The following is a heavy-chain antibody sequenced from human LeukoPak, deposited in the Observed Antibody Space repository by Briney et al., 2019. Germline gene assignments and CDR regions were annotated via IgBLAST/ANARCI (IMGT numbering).Heavy chain of an antibody. J-gene: IGHJ4*02. Sequence: GASVKVSCKASGYTFTSYGISWVRQAPGQGLEWMGWISAYNGNTNYAQKLQGRVTMTTDTSTSTAYMELRSLRSDDTAVYYCARVWVVAAIPRGPIDYWGQGTLVTVSS. CDR1: GYTFTSYG. V-gene: IGHV1-18*01. CDR2: ISAYNGNT. CDR3: ARVWVVAAIPRGPIDY. D-gene: IGHD2-15*01.